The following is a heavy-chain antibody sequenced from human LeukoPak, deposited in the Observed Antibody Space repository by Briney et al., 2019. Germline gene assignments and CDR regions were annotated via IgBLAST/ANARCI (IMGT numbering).Heavy chain of an antibody. CDR1: GFTFSNYW. CDR2: ISSGGSST. V-gene: IGHV3-74*01. D-gene: IGHD2-2*01. J-gene: IGHJ4*02. Sequence: PGGSLRLCCAASGFTFSNYWMHWVRQAPGKGLVWVSRISSGGSSTSYADSVEGRFTISRDNAKNTLYLQMNSLRAEDTAVYYCARASGTSCYYWGQGTLVTVSS. CDR3: ARASGTSCYY.